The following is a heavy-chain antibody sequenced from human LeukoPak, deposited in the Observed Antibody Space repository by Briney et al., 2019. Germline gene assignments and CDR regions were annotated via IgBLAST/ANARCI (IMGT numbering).Heavy chain of an antibody. CDR2: INPSGGST. CDR3: ATAKFGANSYFDY. CDR1: VYTFTSYF. D-gene: IGHD4/OR15-4a*01. J-gene: IGHJ4*02. Sequence: ASVKVSCKASVYTFTSYFIHWLRQAPGQGLEWMGIINPSGGSTNYAQKFQGRVTMTRDTSTSTVYMELSSLRSEDTAVYYCATAKFGANSYFDYWGQGTLVTVSS. V-gene: IGHV1-46*01.